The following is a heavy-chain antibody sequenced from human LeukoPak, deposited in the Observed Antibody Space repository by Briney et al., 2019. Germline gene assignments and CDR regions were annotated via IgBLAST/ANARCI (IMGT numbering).Heavy chain of an antibody. J-gene: IGHJ5*02. CDR2: INHSGST. Sequence: PSETLSLTCAVYGGSFSGYYWSWIRQPPKKGLEWIGEINHSGSTNYNPSLKSRVTISVDTSKNQFSLKLSSVTAADTAVFYCAREPTLGTMVRGVIKKPLRWFDPWGQGTLVTVSS. D-gene: IGHD3-10*01. V-gene: IGHV4-34*01. CDR1: GGSFSGYY. CDR3: AREPTLGTMVRGVIKKPLRWFDP.